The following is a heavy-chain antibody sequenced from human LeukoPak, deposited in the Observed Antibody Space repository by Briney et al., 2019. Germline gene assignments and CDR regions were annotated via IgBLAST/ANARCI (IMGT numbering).Heavy chain of an antibody. CDR2: IYYSGST. D-gene: IGHD2-2*01. CDR1: GGSISSYY. V-gene: IGHV4-59*01. Sequence: SETLSLTCTVSGGSISSYYWSWIRQPPGKGLEWIGYIYYSGSTNYNPSLTSRVTISVDTSKNQFSLTLSSVTAADTPVYYCAGRDCSSTSCYQRYYYYMDVWGKGTTVTVSS. J-gene: IGHJ6*03. CDR3: AGRDCSSTSCYQRYYYYMDV.